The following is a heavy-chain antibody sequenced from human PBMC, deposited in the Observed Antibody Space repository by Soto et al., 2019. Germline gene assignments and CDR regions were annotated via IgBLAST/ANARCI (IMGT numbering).Heavy chain of an antibody. CDR1: GFTFSSYW. Sequence: GGSLRLSCAASGFTFSSYWMHWVRQAPGKGLVWVSRINSDGSSTSYADSGKGRFTISRDNAKNTLYLQMNSLRAEDTDVYYCARDRLPRYCSGGSCYPDGMDVWGQGTTVTVSS. J-gene: IGHJ6*02. CDR2: INSDGSST. CDR3: ARDRLPRYCSGGSCYPDGMDV. V-gene: IGHV3-74*01. D-gene: IGHD2-15*01.